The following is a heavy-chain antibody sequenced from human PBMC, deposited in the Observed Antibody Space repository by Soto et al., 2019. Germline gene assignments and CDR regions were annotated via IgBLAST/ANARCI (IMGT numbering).Heavy chain of an antibody. J-gene: IGHJ6*02. CDR2: INPKSGGT. CDR3: ARGDSTDCSNGVCSFFYNHDMDV. V-gene: IGHV1-2*04. Sequence: ASVKVSCKASGYTFTGYYMHWVRQAPGQGLEWMGWINPKSGGTSTAQKFQGWVTMTTDTSISTASMELTRLTSDDTAIYYCARGDSTDCSNGVCSFFYNHDMDVWGQGTTVTVSS. D-gene: IGHD2-8*01. CDR1: GYTFTGYY.